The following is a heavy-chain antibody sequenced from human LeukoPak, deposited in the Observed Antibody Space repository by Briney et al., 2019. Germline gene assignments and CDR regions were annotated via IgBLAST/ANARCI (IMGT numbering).Heavy chain of an antibody. CDR2: IKHDESEK. D-gene: IGHD3-10*01. CDR1: GFSFNSDW. CDR3: ARGRGPYGMDV. V-gene: IGHV3-7*01. J-gene: IGHJ6*02. Sequence: GGSLRLSCAAPGFSFNSDWMDWVRQAPGKGLEWVANIKHDESEKNYLDSVKGRFTISRDNAKNTLNLQMNSLRAEDTAVYYCARGRGPYGMDVWGQGTTVTVSS.